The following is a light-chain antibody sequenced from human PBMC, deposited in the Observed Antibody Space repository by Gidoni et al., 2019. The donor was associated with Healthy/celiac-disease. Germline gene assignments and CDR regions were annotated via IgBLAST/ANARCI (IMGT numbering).Light chain of an antibody. Sequence: IVMTQSPPTLSVSPGERATLSCRASQSVSSNLAWYQQKPAQAPRLLIYGASTRATGIPARFSGSGAWTEFTRTISSLQSEDVAVYYCQQYNNWPPLTFXXXTKVEIK. J-gene: IGKJ4*01. V-gene: IGKV3-15*01. CDR3: QQYNNWPPLT. CDR1: QSVSSN. CDR2: GAS.